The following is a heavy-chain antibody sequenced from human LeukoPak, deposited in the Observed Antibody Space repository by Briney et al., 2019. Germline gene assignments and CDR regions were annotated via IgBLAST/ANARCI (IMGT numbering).Heavy chain of an antibody. CDR3: AGGPGSGSYFAWFDT. D-gene: IGHD3-10*01. J-gene: IGHJ5*02. Sequence: PSETLSLTCAVYSGSFNGYYWSWIRQPPGKVLEWIGKINQSGSTKYNPSLESRVTISVDTSKNQFSLKLSSMTAADTAVYYYAGGPGSGSYFAWFDTWGQGALVTVSS. CDR2: INQSGST. CDR1: SGSFNGYY. V-gene: IGHV4-34*01.